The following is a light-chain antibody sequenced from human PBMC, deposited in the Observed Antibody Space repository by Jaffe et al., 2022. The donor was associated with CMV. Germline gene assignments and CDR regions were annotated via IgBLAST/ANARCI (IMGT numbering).Light chain of an antibody. CDR3: QQYHSYSYT. J-gene: IGKJ2*01. CDR1: QTISTY. Sequence: DIQMSQSPSTLSASVGDRVTITCRASQTISTYLAWYQHKPGKAPKLLIYGASGLASGVPSRFSGSGSGTQFTLTIASLQPDDFATYFCQQYHSYSYTFGQGTRLEIK. CDR2: GAS. V-gene: IGKV1-5*03.